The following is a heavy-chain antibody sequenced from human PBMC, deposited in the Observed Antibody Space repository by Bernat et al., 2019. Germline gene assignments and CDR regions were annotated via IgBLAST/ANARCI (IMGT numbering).Heavy chain of an antibody. Sequence: QVQLVQSGAEVKKPGASVKVSCKASGYTFTGYYMHWVRQAPGQGLEWMGWINPNSGGTNYAQKFQGWVTMTRDTSISTAYMELSRLRSDDTAVYYCARDQASYGYGYYYGMDVWGQGTTVTVSS. V-gene: IGHV1-2*04. CDR2: INPNSGGT. CDR3: ARDQASYGYGYYYGMDV. CDR1: GYTFTGYY. J-gene: IGHJ6*02. D-gene: IGHD5-18*01.